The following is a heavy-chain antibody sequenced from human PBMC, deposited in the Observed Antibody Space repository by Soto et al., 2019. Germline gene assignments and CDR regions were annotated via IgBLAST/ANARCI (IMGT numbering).Heavy chain of an antibody. V-gene: IGHV4-39*01. J-gene: IGHJ5*02. CDR3: ARHVRGAVTMNWFDP. CDR2: VEYGGST. CDR1: GGSIISSNFY. Sequence: PSETLSLTGTVSGGSIISSNFYWGWIRQPPGKGLEWIGSVEYGGSTYDNPSLKSRVTLSADTSKNQFSLKLTSVTAADTAIYYCARHVRGAVTMNWFDPWGHGTLVTVSS. D-gene: IGHD3-10*02.